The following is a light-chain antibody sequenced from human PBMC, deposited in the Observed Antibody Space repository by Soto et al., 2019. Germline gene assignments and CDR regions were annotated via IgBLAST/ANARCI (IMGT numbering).Light chain of an antibody. V-gene: IGLV2-11*01. CDR1: NSDGGGDNY. CDR2: GVS. Sequence: QSVLTQPRSVSGSPGQSVTISCTGTNSDGGGDNYVSWYQQYPGKAPKLMISGVSERPSGVPDRFSGSKSGNTASLTISGLQAEDEADYYCCSYVDTDTWVFGGGTKLTVL. CDR3: CSYVDTDTWV. J-gene: IGLJ3*02.